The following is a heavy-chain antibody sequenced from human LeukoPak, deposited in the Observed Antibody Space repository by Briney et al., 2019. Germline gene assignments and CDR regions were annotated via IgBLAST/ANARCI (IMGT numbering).Heavy chain of an antibody. D-gene: IGHD3-22*01. CDR2: IYPGDSDT. V-gene: IGHV5-51*03. CDR3: ARLYRDHYDSSGYYPLDY. Sequence: GESLKISCKGSGYSFTSYWIGWVRQMPGKGLEWMGIIYPGDSDTRYSPSFQGQVTISADKSISTAYLQWSSLKASDTAMYYCARLYRDHYDSSGYYPLDYWGQGTLVTVSS. CDR1: GYSFTSYW. J-gene: IGHJ4*02.